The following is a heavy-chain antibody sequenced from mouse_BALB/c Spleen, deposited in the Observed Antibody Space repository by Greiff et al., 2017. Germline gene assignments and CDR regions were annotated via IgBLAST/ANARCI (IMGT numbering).Heavy chain of an antibody. CDR3: VREKTRYALDY. CDR1: GYTFTSYW. J-gene: IGHJ4*01. V-gene: IGHV1-69*02. CDR2: IYPSDSYT. Sequence: QVQLQQPGAELVRPGASVKLSCKASGYTFTSYWINWVKQRPGQGLEWIGNIYPSDSYTNYNQKFKDKATLTVDKSSSTAYMQLSSPTSEDSAVFFCVREKTRYALDYWGQGTSLTVSS.